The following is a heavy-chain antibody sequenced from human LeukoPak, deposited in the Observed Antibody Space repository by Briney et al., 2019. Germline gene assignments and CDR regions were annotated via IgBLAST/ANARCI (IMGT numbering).Heavy chain of an antibody. J-gene: IGHJ4*02. Sequence: GGSLRLSCAASGFTFSNAWMSWVRQAPGKGLEWVGRIKSKTDGGTTDYAAPVKGRFTISRDDSKNTLYLQMNSLRAEDTAVYYCARDEVPDSSVSPTGYWGQGTLVTVSS. CDR1: GFTFSNAW. V-gene: IGHV3-15*01. D-gene: IGHD3-22*01. CDR3: ARDEVPDSSVSPTGY. CDR2: IKSKTDGGTT.